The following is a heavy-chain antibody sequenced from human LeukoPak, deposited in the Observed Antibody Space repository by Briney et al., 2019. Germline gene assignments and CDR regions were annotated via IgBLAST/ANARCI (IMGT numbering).Heavy chain of an antibody. Sequence: GASVKVSCKASGYTFTSYGISWVRQAPGQGLEWMGWISAYNGNTNYAQKLQGRVTMTTDTSTSTAYMELRSLRSDDTAVYYCARDGPASSIAVAGYYYYYGMDVWGQGTTVTVSS. CDR2: ISAYNGNT. CDR3: ARDGPASSIAVAGYYYYYGMDV. D-gene: IGHD6-19*01. CDR1: GYTFTSYG. J-gene: IGHJ6*02. V-gene: IGHV1-18*01.